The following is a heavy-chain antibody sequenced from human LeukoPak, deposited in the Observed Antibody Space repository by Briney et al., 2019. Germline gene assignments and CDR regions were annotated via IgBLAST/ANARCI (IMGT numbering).Heavy chain of an antibody. D-gene: IGHD2-15*01. Sequence: SETLSLTCAVYGGSFSGYYWSWIRQPPGKGLEWIGEINHSGSTNCNPSLKSRVTISVDTSKNQFSLKLSSVTAADTAVYYCARVRRYCSGGSCKPTLDYWGQGTLVTVSS. CDR1: GGSFSGYY. V-gene: IGHV4-34*01. J-gene: IGHJ4*02. CDR2: INHSGST. CDR3: ARVRRYCSGGSCKPTLDY.